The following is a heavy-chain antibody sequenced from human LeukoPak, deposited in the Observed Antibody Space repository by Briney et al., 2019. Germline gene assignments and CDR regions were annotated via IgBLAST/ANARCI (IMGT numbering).Heavy chain of an antibody. D-gene: IGHD4-17*01. J-gene: IGHJ6*02. CDR3: ARLPSLYGDYYYSSGMDV. CDR1: GYIFTSYW. CDR2: IYPGDSDT. V-gene: IGHV5-51*01. Sequence: GASLQISCKGSGYIFTSYWIGGVRQLPGKGQEWMGSIYPGDSDTIYSPSFQGQVTIPADKSISTAYLQWSSLKASDTAMYHCARLPSLYGDYYYSSGMDVWGQGTTVTVSS.